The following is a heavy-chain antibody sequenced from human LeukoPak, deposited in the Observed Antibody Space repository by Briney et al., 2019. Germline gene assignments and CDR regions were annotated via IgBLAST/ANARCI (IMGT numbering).Heavy chain of an antibody. CDR1: GFTVSSNY. J-gene: IGHJ4*02. D-gene: IGHD6-13*01. CDR2: IYSGGST. V-gene: IGHV3-66*01. Sequence: GGSLRLSCAASGFTVSSNYMSWVRQAPGKGLEWVSVIYSGGSTYYADSVKGRFTISRDNSKNTLYLQMNSLRAKDTAVYYCASTHGAAGLAFDYWGQGTLVTVSS. CDR3: ASTHGAAGLAFDY.